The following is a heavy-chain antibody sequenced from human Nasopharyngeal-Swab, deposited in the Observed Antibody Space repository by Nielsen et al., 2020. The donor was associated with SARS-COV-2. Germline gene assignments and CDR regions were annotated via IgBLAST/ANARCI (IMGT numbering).Heavy chain of an antibody. D-gene: IGHD5-24*01. Sequence: GSLRLSCTVSGGSISSYYWSWIRQPAGKGLEWIGRIYTSGSTNYNPSLKSRVTMSVDTSKSQFSLKVSSVTAADTAVYYCARDKGDGYNSFDYWGQGTLVTVSS. V-gene: IGHV4-4*07. J-gene: IGHJ4*02. CDR1: GGSISSYY. CDR2: IYTSGST. CDR3: ARDKGDGYNSFDY.